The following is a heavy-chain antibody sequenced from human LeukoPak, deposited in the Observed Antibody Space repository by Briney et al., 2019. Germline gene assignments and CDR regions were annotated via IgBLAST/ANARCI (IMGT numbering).Heavy chain of an antibody. CDR2: INHSGST. D-gene: IGHD3-3*01. CDR3: ARVMDDFWSGNWFDP. CDR1: GGPFSGYY. V-gene: IGHV4-34*01. J-gene: IGHJ5*02. Sequence: SETLSLTCAVYGGPFSGYYWSWIRQPPGKGLEWIGEINHSGSTNYNPSLKSRVTMSVDTSKNQFSLKLSSVTAADTAVYYCARVMDDFWSGNWFDPWGQGTLVTVSS.